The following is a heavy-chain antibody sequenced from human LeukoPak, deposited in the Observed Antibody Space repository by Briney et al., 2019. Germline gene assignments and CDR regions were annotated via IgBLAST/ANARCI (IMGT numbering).Heavy chain of an antibody. J-gene: IGHJ4*02. CDR2: INPNSGGT. V-gene: IGHV1-2*02. CDR3: ARSSLGATEEVGDY. CDR1: GYTFTGYY. D-gene: IGHD1-26*01. Sequence: ASVNVSCKASGYTFTGYYMHWVRQAPGQGLEWMGWINPNSGGTNYAQKFQGRVTMTRDTSISTAYMELSRLRSDDTAVYYCARSSLGATEEVGDYWGQGTLVTVSS.